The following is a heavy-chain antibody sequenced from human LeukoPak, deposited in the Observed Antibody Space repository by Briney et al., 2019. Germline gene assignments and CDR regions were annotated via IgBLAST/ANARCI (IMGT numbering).Heavy chain of an antibody. V-gene: IGHV3-23*01. CDR3: ARGPDCTRTSCYTLGRFDP. CDR1: GFTFRSFA. J-gene: IGHJ5*02. CDR2: ISGSGNST. Sequence: GGSLRLSCAASGFTFRSFAMSWVRQAPGKGLEWVSSISGSGNSTYSADSVKGRLTISRDNSKNTLYLQMNSLRVDDTAVYYCARGPDCTRTSCYTLGRFDPWGQGTLVTVSS. D-gene: IGHD2-2*02.